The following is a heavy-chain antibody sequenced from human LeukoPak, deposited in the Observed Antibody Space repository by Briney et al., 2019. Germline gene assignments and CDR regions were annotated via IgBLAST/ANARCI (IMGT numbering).Heavy chain of an antibody. D-gene: IGHD3-22*01. Sequence: GGSLRLSCADSGFAFSGTWLNGVRQAPGQGLEWVGRINTRTDGATTTYAAPVKGRFTISRDDSKSTLYLEMNSLKTEDTAVYYCAHVERSSGLHLGSWGQGTLVTVSS. CDR2: INTRTDGATT. CDR1: GFAFSGTW. CDR3: AHVERSSGLHLGS. V-gene: IGHV3-15*01. J-gene: IGHJ4*02.